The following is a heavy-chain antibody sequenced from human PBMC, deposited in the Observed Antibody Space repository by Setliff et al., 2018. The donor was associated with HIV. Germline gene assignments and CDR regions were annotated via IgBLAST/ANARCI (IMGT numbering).Heavy chain of an antibody. V-gene: IGHV1-8*02. CDR3: ATGGSVPGGNWFDP. CDR2: MNPNSGNT. Sequence: ASVKVSCKASGYTFTIYDINWVRQATGQGLEWMGWMNPNSGNTGYAQKFQGRVTMTRNTSISTAYMELSSLRSEYTAVYYCATGGSVPGGNWFDPWGQGTLVTVSS. D-gene: IGHD2-2*01. J-gene: IGHJ5*02. CDR1: GYTFTIYD.